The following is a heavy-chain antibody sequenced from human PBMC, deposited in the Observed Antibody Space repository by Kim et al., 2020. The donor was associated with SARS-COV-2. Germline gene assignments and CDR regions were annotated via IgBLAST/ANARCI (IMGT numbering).Heavy chain of an antibody. V-gene: IGHV3-33*01. Sequence: YAESVRGVLTISRDNSKNPLYLQMNSLRAEDTAVYYCARSDTSAWGRFDYWGQGTLVTVSS. J-gene: IGHJ4*02. CDR3: ARSDTSAWGRFDY. D-gene: IGHD3-16*01.